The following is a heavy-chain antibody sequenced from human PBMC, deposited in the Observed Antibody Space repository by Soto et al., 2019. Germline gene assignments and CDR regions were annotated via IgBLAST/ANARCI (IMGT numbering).Heavy chain of an antibody. Sequence: SETLSLTCTVSGGSISSYYWSWIRQPPGKGLELIGYIYYSGSTNYNPSLKSRVTISVDTSKNQFSLKLSSVTAADTAVYYCARHSGYENFDYWGQGTLVTVSS. J-gene: IGHJ4*02. CDR3: ARHSGYENFDY. CDR1: GGSISSYY. CDR2: IYYSGST. D-gene: IGHD5-12*01. V-gene: IGHV4-59*08.